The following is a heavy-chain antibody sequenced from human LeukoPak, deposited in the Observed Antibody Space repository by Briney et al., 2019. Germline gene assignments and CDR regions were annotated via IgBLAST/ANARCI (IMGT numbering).Heavy chain of an antibody. D-gene: IGHD3-9*01. CDR2: IFYSGST. CDR1: GGSLSSYY. CDR3: ARSGTLTGYLY. V-gene: IGHV4-59*01. Sequence: SETLSLACTVSGGSLSSYYWTWIRQPPGKGLEWIGYIFYSGSTNYNPSLKSRVTMSVDTSKNQFSLKLNSVTAADTAVYYCARSGTLTGYLYWGQGALVTVSS. J-gene: IGHJ4*02.